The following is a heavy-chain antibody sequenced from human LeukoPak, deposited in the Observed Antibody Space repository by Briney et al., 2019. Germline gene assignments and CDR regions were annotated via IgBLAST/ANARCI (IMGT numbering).Heavy chain of an antibody. V-gene: IGHV1-69*13. Sequence: SVKVSCKASGGTFSSYVVSWVRQAPGQGLEWMGGIIPIFGTANYAQKFQGRVTITADESTSTAYMELSSLRSEDTAVYYCARAPNCGGDCDYWGQGTLVTVSS. D-gene: IGHD2-21*01. J-gene: IGHJ4*02. CDR1: GGTFSSYV. CDR3: ARAPNCGGDCDY. CDR2: IIPIFGTA.